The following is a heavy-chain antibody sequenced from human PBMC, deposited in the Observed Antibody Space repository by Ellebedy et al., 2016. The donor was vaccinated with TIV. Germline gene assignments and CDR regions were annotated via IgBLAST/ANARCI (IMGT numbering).Heavy chain of an antibody. CDR2: IYYSGST. Sequence: GSLRLXXTVSGGSISSYYWSWIRQPPGKGLEWIGYIYYSGSTNYNPSLKSRVTISVDTSKNQFSPKLSSVTAADTAVYYCAREGAAAAGTFIDGMDVWGQGTTVTVSS. J-gene: IGHJ6*02. CDR3: AREGAAAAGTFIDGMDV. CDR1: GGSISSYY. V-gene: IGHV4-59*01. D-gene: IGHD6-13*01.